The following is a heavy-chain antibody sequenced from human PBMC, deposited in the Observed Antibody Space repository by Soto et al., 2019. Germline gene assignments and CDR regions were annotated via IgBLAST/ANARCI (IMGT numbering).Heavy chain of an antibody. CDR1: GFTFSSYA. CDR3: AKDQRSSLLPFDY. D-gene: IGHD3-22*01. J-gene: IGHJ4*02. V-gene: IGHV3-23*01. CDR2: ISGSGGST. Sequence: GESLKISCAASGFTFSSYAMSWVRQAPGKGLEWVSAISGSGGSTYYADSVKGRFTISRDNSKHTLYLQMNSLRAEDTAVYYCAKDQRSSLLPFDYWGQGTLVTVSS.